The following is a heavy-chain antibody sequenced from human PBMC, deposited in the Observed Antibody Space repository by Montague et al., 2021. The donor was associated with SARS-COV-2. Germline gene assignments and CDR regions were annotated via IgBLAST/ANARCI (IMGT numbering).Heavy chain of an antibody. Sequence: SETLSLTCSVSGGSISSYYWSWIRQSPGEGLEWIGYIFHSGITDYNPSLKGRVTISVDMSKNQFSLQLNSVTAADSAVYYCARTEYNWNDWFDPWGQGTLVTVSS. CDR2: IFHSGIT. V-gene: IGHV4-59*13. CDR1: GGSISSYY. D-gene: IGHD1-20*01. J-gene: IGHJ5*02. CDR3: ARTEYNWNDWFDP.